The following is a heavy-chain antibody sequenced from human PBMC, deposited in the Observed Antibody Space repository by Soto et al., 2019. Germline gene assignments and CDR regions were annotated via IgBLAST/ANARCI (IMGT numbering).Heavy chain of an antibody. Sequence: PGGSLRLSCAASGFTFSSYGMHWVRQAPGKGLEWVAVISYDGSNKYYADSVKGRFTISRDNSKNTLYLQMNSLRAEDTAVYYCAKGFPYGSGGDYFDYWGQGTLVTVSS. CDR3: AKGFPYGSGGDYFDY. CDR2: ISYDGSNK. J-gene: IGHJ4*02. D-gene: IGHD3-10*01. V-gene: IGHV3-30*18. CDR1: GFTFSSYG.